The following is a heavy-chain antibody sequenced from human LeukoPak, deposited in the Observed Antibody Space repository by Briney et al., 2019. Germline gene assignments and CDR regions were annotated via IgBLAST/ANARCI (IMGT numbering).Heavy chain of an antibody. D-gene: IGHD3-10*01. Sequence: SETLSLTCTVSGGSISTYFWSWIRQPPGKGLEWIGYVYYSGSTNYNPSLKSRVTIPVDTSKNQFSVKLTSVTAADTAVYYCARGALDTSGSYYNPQPFDYWGQGTLVTVSS. CDR1: GGSISTYF. CDR3: ARGALDTSGSYYNPQPFDY. CDR2: VYYSGST. J-gene: IGHJ4*02. V-gene: IGHV4-59*01.